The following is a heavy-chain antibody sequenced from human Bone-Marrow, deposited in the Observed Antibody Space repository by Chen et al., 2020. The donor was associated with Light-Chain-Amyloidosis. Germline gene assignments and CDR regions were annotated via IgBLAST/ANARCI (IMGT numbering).Heavy chain of an antibody. Sequence: EVQLEQSGPEVKKPGESLKISCKGSGYTFPNYWIGWVRQMPGKGLEGMGVSYPDDSDARYSPSFEGQVTISADKSITTAYLQWRSLKASDTAMYYCARRRDGYNFDYWGQGTLVTVSS. CDR1: GYTFPNYW. D-gene: IGHD5-12*01. CDR3: ARRRDGYNFDY. V-gene: IGHV5-51*01. CDR2: SYPDDSDA. J-gene: IGHJ4*02.